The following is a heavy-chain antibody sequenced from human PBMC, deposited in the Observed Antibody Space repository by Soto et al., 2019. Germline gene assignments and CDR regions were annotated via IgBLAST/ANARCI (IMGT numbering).Heavy chain of an antibody. CDR2: ISGSGDRA. V-gene: IGHV3-23*01. Sequence: EVQLLESGGGLIQPGGSLRLSCEASGFTFSNYGMTWVRQAPGKGLEWVSTISGSGDRAFYADPVKGLFTISRDNSKNTLYLQMNSLSAEDTAIYYCAKEMIASTLADFFDYWGQGILVTVSS. CDR1: GFTFSNYG. J-gene: IGHJ4*02. D-gene: IGHD2-21*01. CDR3: AKEMIASTLADFFDY.